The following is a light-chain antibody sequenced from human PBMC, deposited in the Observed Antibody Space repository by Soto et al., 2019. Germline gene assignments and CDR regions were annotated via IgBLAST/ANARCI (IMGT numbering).Light chain of an antibody. J-gene: IGKJ1*01. CDR3: QQYGYSFWT. CDR1: QSVSSSY. Sequence: EIVLTQSPATLSLSPVERATLSWRASQSVSSSYLAWYQQRPGQAPRLLIYGASSRATGIPDRFSGSGSGTDYTLTISRLEPEDSAVYYCQQYGYSFWTFGQGTKVDIK. V-gene: IGKV3-20*01. CDR2: GAS.